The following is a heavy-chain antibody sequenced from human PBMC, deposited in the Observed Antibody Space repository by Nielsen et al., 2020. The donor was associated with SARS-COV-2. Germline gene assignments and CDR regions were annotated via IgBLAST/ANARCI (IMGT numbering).Heavy chain of an antibody. Sequence: GESLTISCAASGFTFSSYGMHWVRQAPGKGLEWVAVISYDGSNKYYADSVKGRFTISRDNSKNTLYLQMNSLRAEDTAVYYCAKSLLLWFGEHRLESFLSGMDVWGQGTTVTVSS. CDR3: AKSLLLWFGEHRLESFLSGMDV. V-gene: IGHV3-30*18. CDR1: GFTFSSYG. CDR2: ISYDGSNK. D-gene: IGHD3-10*01. J-gene: IGHJ6*02.